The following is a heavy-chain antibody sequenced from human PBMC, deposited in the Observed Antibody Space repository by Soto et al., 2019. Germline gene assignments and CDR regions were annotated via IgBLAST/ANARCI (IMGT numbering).Heavy chain of an antibody. V-gene: IGHV4-59*12. Sequence: PSETLSLTCTVSGGSISSYYWSWIRQPPGKGLEWIGYIYYSGSTNYNPSLKSRVTISVDTSKNQFSLKLSSVTAADTAVYYCARGYIAARGTLFDYWGQGTLVTVSS. CDR2: IYYSGST. CDR1: GGSISSYY. D-gene: IGHD6-6*01. CDR3: ARGYIAARGTLFDY. J-gene: IGHJ4*02.